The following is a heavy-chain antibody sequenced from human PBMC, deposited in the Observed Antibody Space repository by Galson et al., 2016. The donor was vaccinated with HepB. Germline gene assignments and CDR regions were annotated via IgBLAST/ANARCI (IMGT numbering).Heavy chain of an antibody. D-gene: IGHD6-13*01. CDR2: IRSGSSYT. V-gene: IGHV3-11*06. CDR1: GFIFSDYC. J-gene: IGHJ5*02. Sequence: SLRLSCAASGFIFSDYCMNWIRQAPGKGLEWVSNIRSGSSYTDYADSVKGRFTISRDNARNSLYLQMNSLRAEDTAVYYCARLVTSNSWYGWFDPWGQGTLVTVSS. CDR3: ARLVTSNSWYGWFDP.